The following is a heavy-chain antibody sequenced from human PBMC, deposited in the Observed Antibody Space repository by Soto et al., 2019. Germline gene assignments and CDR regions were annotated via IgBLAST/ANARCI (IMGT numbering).Heavy chain of an antibody. J-gene: IGHJ3*02. CDR2: IIPILGIA. CDR1: GGTFSSYT. CDR3: ASPTRPADALDI. V-gene: IGHV1-69*02. Sequence: QVQLVQSGAEVKKPGSSVKVSCKASGGTFSSYTISWVRQAPGQGLEWMGRIIPILGIANYAQKFQGRVTTTADKSTGTAYTELSSLRSEDTAVYYCASPTRPADALDISGQGRTVTVSS.